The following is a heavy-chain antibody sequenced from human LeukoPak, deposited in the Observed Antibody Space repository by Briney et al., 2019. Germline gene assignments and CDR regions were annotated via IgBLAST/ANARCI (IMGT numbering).Heavy chain of an antibody. D-gene: IGHD1-1*01. Sequence: ASVRVSCKTSGYTFTNLYINWLRQAPGQGLEWMGWMSPNSGDTGYAQKFQGRVSMTRDTSISTAYMELSSLRSEDTAVYYCASNPPNTGDFYYWGLGSLVTVSS. J-gene: IGHJ4*02. CDR1: GYTFTNLY. V-gene: IGHV1-8*01. CDR3: ASNPPNTGDFYY. CDR2: MSPNSGDT.